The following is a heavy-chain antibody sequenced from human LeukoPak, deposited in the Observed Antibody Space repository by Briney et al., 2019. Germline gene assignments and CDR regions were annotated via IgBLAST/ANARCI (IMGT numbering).Heavy chain of an antibody. CDR2: ISSSSSYI. Sequence: GGSLRLSCAASGFTFSSYSMNWVRQAPGKGLEWVSSISSSSSYIYYADSVKGRFTISRDNAKNSLYLQMNSLRAEDTAVYYCATTVRGVISWFDPWGQGTLVTVSS. V-gene: IGHV3-21*01. J-gene: IGHJ5*02. CDR1: GFTFSSYS. D-gene: IGHD3-10*01. CDR3: ATTVRGVISWFDP.